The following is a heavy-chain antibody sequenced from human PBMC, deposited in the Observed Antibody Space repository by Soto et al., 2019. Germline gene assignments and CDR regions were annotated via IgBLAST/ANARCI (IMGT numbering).Heavy chain of an antibody. CDR1: GGSISSYY. CDR2: IYYSGST. CDR3: ARGYSDSSSYYFDY. D-gene: IGHD6-6*01. V-gene: IGHV4-59*01. J-gene: IGHJ4*02. Sequence: SETLSLTCTVSGGSISSYYWSWIRQPPGKGLEWIGYIYYSGSTNYNPSLKSRVTISVDTSKNQFSLKLSSVTAADTAVYYCARGYSDSSSYYFDYWGQGTLVTVSS.